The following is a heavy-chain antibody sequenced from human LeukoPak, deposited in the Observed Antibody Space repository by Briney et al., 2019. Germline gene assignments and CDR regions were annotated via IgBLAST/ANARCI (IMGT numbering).Heavy chain of an antibody. D-gene: IGHD5-12*01. CDR3: ASKGGYDHH. J-gene: IGHJ4*02. V-gene: IGHV3-7*01. Sequence: GGSLRLSCAGSGFSFRRFWMTWVRQAPGRGLEWVANVNQDGGAKFYVDSVKGRFAISRDNAKNSLYLQMTSLRVEDTAVYFCASKGGYDHHWGQGTLVTVSS. CDR2: VNQDGGAK. CDR1: GFSFRRFW.